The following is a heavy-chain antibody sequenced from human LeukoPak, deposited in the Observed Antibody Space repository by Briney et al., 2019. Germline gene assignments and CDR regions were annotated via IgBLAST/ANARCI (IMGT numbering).Heavy chain of an antibody. V-gene: IGHV5-51*01. CDR1: GYSFIYYW. CDR3: ARSSGSSYNGMDV. CDR2: IYPGDSDI. D-gene: IGHD1-26*01. J-gene: IGHJ6*02. Sequence: GESLKISCKGSGYSFIYYWIGWVRQMPGKGLEWLGIIYPGDSDIRYNPSFQGQVTISADKSINTAYLQWSGLKASDTGIYYCARSSGSSYNGMDVWGQGTKVTVSS.